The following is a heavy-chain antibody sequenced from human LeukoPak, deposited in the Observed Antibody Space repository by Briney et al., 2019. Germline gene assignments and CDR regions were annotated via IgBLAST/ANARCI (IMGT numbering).Heavy chain of an antibody. V-gene: IGHV4-59*08. D-gene: IGHD3-22*01. CDR1: GGSIRSYY. Sequence: PSETLSLTCTVSGGSIRSYYWSWIRQPPGKGLEWIGYIYYSGSTNYNPSLKSRVSISVDTSKNQFSLKLSSVTAADTAVYYCARHRRPRYYDSSGYHDAFDIWGQGTMVTVSS. J-gene: IGHJ3*02. CDR3: ARHRRPRYYDSSGYHDAFDI. CDR2: IYYSGST.